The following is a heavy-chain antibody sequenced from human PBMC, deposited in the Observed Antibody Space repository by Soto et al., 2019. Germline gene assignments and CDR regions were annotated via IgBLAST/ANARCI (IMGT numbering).Heavy chain of an antibody. Sequence: QVQLVQSGAEVKKPGASVKVSCKASGYTFSTYYMHWVRQAPGQGYEWMGIINPSGGSTTYAQKFQGIVTMTRDTSTTTVYMELSSLKSEDTAVYYCARYDYNGYYFDYWGQGTLVTVSS. CDR3: ARYDYNGYYFDY. CDR1: GYTFSTYY. D-gene: IGHD4-4*01. CDR2: INPSGGST. V-gene: IGHV1-46*01. J-gene: IGHJ4*02.